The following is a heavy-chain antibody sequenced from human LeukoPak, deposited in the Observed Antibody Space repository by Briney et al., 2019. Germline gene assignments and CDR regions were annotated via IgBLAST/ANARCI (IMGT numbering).Heavy chain of an antibody. CDR3: ARVPAAMGYYYYYYMDV. CDR1: GYTFTNYD. CDR2: MNPNSGNT. J-gene: IGHJ6*03. V-gene: IGHV1-8*03. D-gene: IGHD2-2*01. Sequence: ASVKVSCKAPGYTFTNYDINWVRQATGQGLEWMGWMNPNSGNTGYAQKFQGRVTITRNTSISTAYMELSSLRSEDTAVYYCARVPAAMGYYYYYYMDVWGKGTTVTVSS.